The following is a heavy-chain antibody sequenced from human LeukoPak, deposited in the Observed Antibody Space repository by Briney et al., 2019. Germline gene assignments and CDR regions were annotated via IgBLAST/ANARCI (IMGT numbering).Heavy chain of an antibody. V-gene: IGHV4-30-4*01. Sequence: SQTLSLTCTVSGGSISSGDYYWSWIRQPPGKGLEWTGYIYYSGSTYYNPSLKSRVTISVDTSKNQFSLKLSSVTAADTAVYYCARDRTGTTAYYYGMDVWGQGTTVTVSS. CDR2: IYYSGST. D-gene: IGHD1-1*01. J-gene: IGHJ6*02. CDR1: GGSISSGDYY. CDR3: ARDRTGTTAYYYGMDV.